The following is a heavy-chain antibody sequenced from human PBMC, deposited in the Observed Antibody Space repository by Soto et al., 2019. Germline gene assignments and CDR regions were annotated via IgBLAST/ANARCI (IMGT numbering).Heavy chain of an antibody. CDR3: AKVGRNCSGGSCYSNYFDY. Sequence: EVQLLESGGGLVQPGGSLRLSCAASGFTFSSYAMSWVRQAPGKGLEWVSAISGSGGSTYYADSVTGRFTISRDNSKNTLYLQMNSLRAEDTAVYYCAKVGRNCSGGSCYSNYFDYWGQGTLVTVSS. CDR2: ISGSGGST. D-gene: IGHD2-15*01. CDR1: GFTFSSYA. V-gene: IGHV3-23*01. J-gene: IGHJ4*02.